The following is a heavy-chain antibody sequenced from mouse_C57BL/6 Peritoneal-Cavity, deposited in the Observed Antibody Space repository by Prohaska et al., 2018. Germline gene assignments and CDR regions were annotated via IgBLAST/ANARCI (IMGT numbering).Heavy chain of an antibody. J-gene: IGHJ4*01. Sequence: QVQLQQSGAELVRPGASVTLSCKASVYTFTDYEMHWVKQTPVHGLEWIGAIDPETGGTAYNQKFKGKAILTADKSSSTAYMELRSLTSEDSAVYYCTNYYGSSYAMDYWGQGTSVTVSS. V-gene: IGHV1-15*01. CDR3: TNYYGSSYAMDY. D-gene: IGHD1-1*01. CDR1: VYTFTDYE. CDR2: IDPETGGT.